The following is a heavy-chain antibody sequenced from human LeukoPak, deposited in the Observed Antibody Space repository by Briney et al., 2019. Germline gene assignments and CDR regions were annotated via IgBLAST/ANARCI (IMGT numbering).Heavy chain of an antibody. D-gene: IGHD3-10*01. CDR3: ARDRPAFSYYGSGYMDV. CDR1: GGSISSSSYY. V-gene: IGHV4-39*07. Sequence: SETLSLTCTVSGGSISSSSYYWGWIRQPPGKGLEWIGSIYYSGSTYYNPSLKSRVTISVDTSKNQFSLKLSPVTAADTAVYYCARDRPAFSYYGSGYMDVWGKGTTVTVSS. CDR2: IYYSGST. J-gene: IGHJ6*03.